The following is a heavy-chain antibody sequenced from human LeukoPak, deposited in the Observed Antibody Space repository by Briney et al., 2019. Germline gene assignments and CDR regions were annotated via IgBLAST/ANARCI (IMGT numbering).Heavy chain of an antibody. CDR2: IHPNSGGT. V-gene: IGHV1-2*04. Sequence: ASVKVSCKASGYTFTGYYMHWVRQAPGQGLEWMGWIHPNSGGTNYAQKFQAWVTMTRDTSISTAYMELSRLRSDDTAVYYCARVLAPHVLRFLEWLPYFDYWGQGTLVTVSS. D-gene: IGHD3-3*01. J-gene: IGHJ4*02. CDR1: GYTFTGYY. CDR3: ARVLAPHVLRFLEWLPYFDY.